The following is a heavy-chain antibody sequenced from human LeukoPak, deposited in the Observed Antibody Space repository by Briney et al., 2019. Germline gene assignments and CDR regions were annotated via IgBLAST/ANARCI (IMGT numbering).Heavy chain of an antibody. CDR1: GFTFSHYW. D-gene: IGHD3-10*01. V-gene: IGHV3-7*01. J-gene: IGHJ4*02. CDR2: IKHDGSQK. CDR3: ARDSSRGDFEY. Sequence: GGSLRLSCAASGFTFSHYWMSRVRRAPGKGLEWVANIKHDGSQKEHVDSVKGRFTISRDNAKNSLFLQMNSLRAGDTAVYFCARDSSRGDFEYWGQGTLVTVSS.